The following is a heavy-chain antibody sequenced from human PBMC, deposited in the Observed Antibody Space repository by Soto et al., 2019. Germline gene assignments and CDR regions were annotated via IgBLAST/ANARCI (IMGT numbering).Heavy chain of an antibody. D-gene: IGHD4-17*01. J-gene: IGHJ4*02. CDR2: IYHTEST. V-gene: IGHV4-4*02. CDR1: GDSISSSFW. Sequence: SETLSLTCTVSGDSISSSFWWSWVRQPPGKGLEWIGEIYHTESTVYNPSLKSRVTISVDKSKNQFSLNLDSVTAADTAVYYCARYDFGTFDYWGRGILVTVSS. CDR3: ARYDFGTFDY.